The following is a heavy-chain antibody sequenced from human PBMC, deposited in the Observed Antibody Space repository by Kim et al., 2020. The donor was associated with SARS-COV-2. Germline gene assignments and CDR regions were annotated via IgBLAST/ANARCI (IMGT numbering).Heavy chain of an antibody. J-gene: IGHJ5*02. CDR3: ARHDWFDT. CDR1: GFTVSSDY. CDR2: MYSGGGGT. Sequence: GGSLRLSCAVFGFTVSSDYMTWVRQAPGKGLEWVSTMYSGGGGTFYADSVKGRFTISRDSSKNTLHLQMNNLRVEDTAVYYCARHDWFDTWGQGTLVTVSS. V-gene: IGHV3-66*04.